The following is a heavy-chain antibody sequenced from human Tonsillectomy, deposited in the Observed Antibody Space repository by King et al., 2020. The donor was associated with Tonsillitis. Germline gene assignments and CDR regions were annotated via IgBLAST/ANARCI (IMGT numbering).Heavy chain of an antibody. J-gene: IGHJ4*02. CDR2: IYYSGST. D-gene: IGHD3-10*01. V-gene: IGHV4-59*01. CDR3: ARDLYGGFGDFGY. Sequence: VQLQESGPGLVKPSETLSLTCTVSGGSISSYYWSWIRQPPGKGLEWIGYIYYSGSTNYNPSLKSRVTILVDTSKNQFSLKLTSVTAADTAVYYCARDLYGGFGDFGYWGQGTLVTVSS. CDR1: GGSISSYY.